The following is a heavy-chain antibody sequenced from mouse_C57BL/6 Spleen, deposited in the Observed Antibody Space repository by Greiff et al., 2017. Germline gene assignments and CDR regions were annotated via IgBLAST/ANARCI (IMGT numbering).Heavy chain of an antibody. CDR2: IDPEDGDT. CDR3: TTRGDYDSFAY. V-gene: IGHV14-1*01. J-gene: IGHJ3*01. CDR1: GFNIKDYY. Sequence: EVKLQESGAELVRPGASVKLSCTASGFNIKDYYMHWVKQRPEQGLEWLGRIDPEDGDTEYAPKFQGKATMTADTSSNTAYLKLSCLTSEDTAVYYCTTRGDYDSFAYWGQGTLVTVSA. D-gene: IGHD2-4*01.